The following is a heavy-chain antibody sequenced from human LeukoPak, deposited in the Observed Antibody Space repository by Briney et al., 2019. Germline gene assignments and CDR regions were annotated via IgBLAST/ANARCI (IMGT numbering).Heavy chain of an antibody. V-gene: IGHV3-30-3*01. CDR1: GFTFSNAW. D-gene: IGHD1-26*01. CDR2: ISYDGSNK. CDR3: AQWELLSDHDY. Sequence: GGSLRLSCAASGFTFSNAWMSWVRQAPGKGLEWVAVISYDGSNKYYADSVKGRFTISRDNSKNTLYLQMNSLRAEDTAVYYCAQWELLSDHDYWGQGTLVTVSS. J-gene: IGHJ4*02.